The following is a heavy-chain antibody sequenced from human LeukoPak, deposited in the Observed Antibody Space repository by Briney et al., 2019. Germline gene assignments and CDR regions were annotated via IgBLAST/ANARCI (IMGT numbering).Heavy chain of an antibody. CDR2: IYHSGST. D-gene: IGHD4-4*01. V-gene: IGHV4-30-2*01. CDR1: GGSISSGGYC. Sequence: SQTLSLTCAVSGGSISSGGYCWSWIRQPPGKGLEWIGYIYHSGSTYYNPSLKSRVTISVDRSKNQFSLKLSSVTAADTAVYYCARSGYSNYAWSPINNWFDPWGQGTLVTVSS. J-gene: IGHJ5*02. CDR3: ARSGYSNYAWSPINNWFDP.